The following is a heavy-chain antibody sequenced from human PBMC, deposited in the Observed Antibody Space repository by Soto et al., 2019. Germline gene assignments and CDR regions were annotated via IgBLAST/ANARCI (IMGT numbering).Heavy chain of an antibody. CDR3: GSVPYSSSWSDY. J-gene: IGHJ4*02. D-gene: IGHD6-13*01. CDR1: GGSFSGYY. Sequence: SETLSLTCAVYGGSFSGYYWSWIRQPPGKGLEWIGEINHSGSTNYNPSLKSRVTISVDTSKNQFSLKLSSVTAADTAVYYCGSVPYSSSWSDYWGQGTLVTVSS. CDR2: INHSGST. V-gene: IGHV4-34*01.